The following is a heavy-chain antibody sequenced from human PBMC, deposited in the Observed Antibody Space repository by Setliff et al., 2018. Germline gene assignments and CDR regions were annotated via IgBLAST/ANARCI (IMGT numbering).Heavy chain of an antibody. V-gene: IGHV3-43D*04. CDR3: AKDISRYYYGMGV. CDR1: GFTFDDYA. CDR2: ISWDGGST. J-gene: IGHJ6*02. Sequence: GGSLRLSCAASGFTFDDYAMHWVRQAPGKGLEWVSLISWDGGSTYYADSVKGRFTISRDNSKNSLYLQMNSLRAEDTALYYCAKDISRYYYGMGVWGQGTTVTVSS.